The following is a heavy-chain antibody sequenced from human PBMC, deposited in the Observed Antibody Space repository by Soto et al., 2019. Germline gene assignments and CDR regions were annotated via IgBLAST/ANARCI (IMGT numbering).Heavy chain of an antibody. Sequence: SETLSLTCTVSGGSISSYYWSWIRQPPGKGLEWIGYIYYGGSTNYNPSLKSRVTISVDTSKNQFSLKLSSVTAADTAVYYCARLYSSGWRDAFDIWGQGTMVTVSS. J-gene: IGHJ3*02. CDR1: GGSISSYY. CDR3: ARLYSSGWRDAFDI. V-gene: IGHV4-59*01. D-gene: IGHD6-19*01. CDR2: IYYGGST.